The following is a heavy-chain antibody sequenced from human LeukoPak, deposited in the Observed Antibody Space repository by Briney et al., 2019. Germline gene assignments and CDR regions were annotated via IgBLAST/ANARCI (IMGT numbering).Heavy chain of an antibody. J-gene: IGHJ4*02. CDR2: LWYDGSNQ. V-gene: IGHV3-33*01. CDR1: GFTLSNYG. D-gene: IGHD4-23*01. CDR3: ARDSSLTVAYFDY. Sequence: PGGSLRLSCAAAGFTLSNYGMHWVRQAPGKGLEWVAVLWYDGSNQHYVDSVKGRFTISRDNSKNTLYLQMNSLRAEDTAVYYCARDSSLTVAYFDYWGQGTLVTVSP.